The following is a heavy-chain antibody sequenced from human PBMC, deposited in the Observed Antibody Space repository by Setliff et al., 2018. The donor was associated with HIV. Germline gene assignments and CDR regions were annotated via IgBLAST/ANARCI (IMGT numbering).Heavy chain of an antibody. V-gene: IGHV3-48*03. CDR3: ARHEPGWYALSGGRYFGY. Sequence: PGGSLRLSCAASGFTFSNYEMNWVRQAPGKGLEWVSYSSSSGSTTYYADSVKGRFTISRDNAKSSLYLEMNSLTAEDTAVYYCARHEPGWYALSGGRYFGYWGQGTLVTVSS. CDR2: SSSSGSTT. D-gene: IGHD6-19*01. CDR1: GFTFSNYE. J-gene: IGHJ4*02.